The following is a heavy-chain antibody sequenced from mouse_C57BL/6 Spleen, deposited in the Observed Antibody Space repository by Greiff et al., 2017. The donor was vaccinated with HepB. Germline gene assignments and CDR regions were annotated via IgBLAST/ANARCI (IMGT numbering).Heavy chain of an antibody. CDR3: ARSDEGYYLYYAMDY. D-gene: IGHD2-3*01. CDR2: IDPSDSYT. V-gene: IGHV1-50*01. CDR1: GYTFTSYW. Sequence: QVQLQQPGAELVKPGASVKLSCKASGYTFTSYWMQWVKQRPGQGLEWIGEIDPSDSYTNYNQKFKGKATLTVDTSSSTAYMQLSSLTSEDSAVYYCARSDEGYYLYYAMDYWGQGTSVTVSS. J-gene: IGHJ4*01.